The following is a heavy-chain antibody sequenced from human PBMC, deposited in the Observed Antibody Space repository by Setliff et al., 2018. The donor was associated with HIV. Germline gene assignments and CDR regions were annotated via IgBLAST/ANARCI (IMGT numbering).Heavy chain of an antibody. V-gene: IGHV4-39*01. D-gene: IGHD3-22*01. CDR1: GGSISNSRYY. J-gene: IGHJ5*02. CDR2: IYYSGST. CDR3: ASRVYYYDSSGYLREEGFDP. Sequence: PSETLSLTCTVSGGSISNSRYYWSWIRQPPGKGLEWIGSIYYSGSTYYNPSLKSRVTISVDTSKNQFSLELSSVTAADAAVYYCASRVYYYDSSGYLREEGFDPWGQGTLVTVS.